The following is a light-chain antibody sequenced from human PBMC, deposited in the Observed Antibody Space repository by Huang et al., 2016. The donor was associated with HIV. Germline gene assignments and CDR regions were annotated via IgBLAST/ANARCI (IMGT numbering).Light chain of an antibody. CDR3: QQRKYWPPIT. CDR1: QSVNSY. V-gene: IGKV3-11*01. Sequence: ETVLTQSPATLSLSSGERATLSCRASQSVNSYLAWYQQKPGQTPRLLIYDASNRATGIPARFSGSGSGTDFTLTISSLEPEDFAVYYCQQRKYWPPITFGQGTRLEIK. J-gene: IGKJ5*01. CDR2: DAS.